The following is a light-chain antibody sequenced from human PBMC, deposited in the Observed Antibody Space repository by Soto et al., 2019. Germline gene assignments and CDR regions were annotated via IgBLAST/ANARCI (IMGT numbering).Light chain of an antibody. CDR3: QQYENSLYT. Sequence: EIVLTQSPGTLSLSPGERATLSCRPSESVSSSYLAWDQQKPGQAPRLLIYGASSRATGIPDRFSGSGSGTNFTLTISRLEPEDFAVYYCQQYENSLYTFGQGTKLEI. CDR1: ESVSSSY. CDR2: GAS. J-gene: IGKJ2*01. V-gene: IGKV3-20*01.